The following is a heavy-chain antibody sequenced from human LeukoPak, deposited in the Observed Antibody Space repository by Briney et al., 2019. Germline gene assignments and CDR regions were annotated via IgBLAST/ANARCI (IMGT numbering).Heavy chain of an antibody. CDR3: ARLADCSSSSCRSFDY. Sequence: GASVKVSCKASGYPFTGYYLHWVRQAPGQGLEWMGWINPNSGFKNYAQKFQGRVTMTRDTSISTAYMELSRLRSDDTAVYYCARLADCSSSSCRSFDYWGQGTLVTVSS. CDR2: INPNSGFK. J-gene: IGHJ4*02. D-gene: IGHD2-2*01. V-gene: IGHV1-2*02. CDR1: GYPFTGYY.